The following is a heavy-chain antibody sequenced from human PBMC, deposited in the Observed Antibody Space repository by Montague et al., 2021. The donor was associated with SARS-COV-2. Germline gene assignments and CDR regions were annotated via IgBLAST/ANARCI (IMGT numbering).Heavy chain of an antibody. J-gene: IGHJ3*02. V-gene: IGHV4-59*01. D-gene: IGHD4-23*01. CDR1: GGSITGYY. CDR3: VRDHPYGGPRGAYDI. CDR2: IYDGGAV. Sequence: TLSLTCTVSGGSITGYYWSWLRRSPGKGLEWIAYIYDGGAVNYNPSLGSRVTISTDTSKNQLSLKVNSVAAADTAVYYCVRDHPYGGPRGAYDIWGQGTVVTVSS.